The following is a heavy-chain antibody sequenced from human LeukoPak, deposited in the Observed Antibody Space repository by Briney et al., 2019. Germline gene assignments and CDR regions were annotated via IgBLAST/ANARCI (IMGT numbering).Heavy chain of an antibody. J-gene: IGHJ4*02. Sequence: ASVTVSCKASGYTFTNYGISWVRQAPGRGLEWVAWISAYDGNTHFAQNFQGRVTMTTDSITTTAYMELRSLRSDDTAVYYCARDCGSYCYLDYWGQGTLVTVSS. D-gene: IGHD1-26*01. V-gene: IGHV1-18*01. CDR1: GYTFTNYG. CDR2: ISAYDGNT. CDR3: ARDCGSYCYLDY.